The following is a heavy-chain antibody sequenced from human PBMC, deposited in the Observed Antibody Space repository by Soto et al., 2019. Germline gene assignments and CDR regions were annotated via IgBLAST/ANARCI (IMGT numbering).Heavy chain of an antibody. V-gene: IGHV1-18*01. CDR3: AMVDNYVTPTPQDV. Sequence: QVQLVQSGDEVRKPGSSVKVSCKASGYIFVNYGIAWARQAPGQGLGWMRWISPYSGNPHYASKVQGRLTMTTDTSTITAYMDLGSMTSDATAVYYCAMVDNYVTPTPQDVWGPGTPVTVSS. J-gene: IGHJ6*02. CDR2: ISPYSGNP. CDR1: GYIFVNYG. D-gene: IGHD3-16*01.